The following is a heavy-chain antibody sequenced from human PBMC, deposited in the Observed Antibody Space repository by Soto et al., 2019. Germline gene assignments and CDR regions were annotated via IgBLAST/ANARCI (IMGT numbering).Heavy chain of an antibody. CDR3: VKKRSYDRTNYDPFDY. Sequence: GGSLRLSCATSGFSFSTYPMSWVRQAPGKGLEWVTAISANGRGTSYADSVKGRFTTLRDNSRNTLFLQMNSLRADDTAVYFCVKKRSYDRTNYDPFDYWGQGTLVTVS. CDR2: ISANGRGT. D-gene: IGHD3-10*02. CDR1: GFSFSTYP. J-gene: IGHJ4*02. V-gene: IGHV3-23*01.